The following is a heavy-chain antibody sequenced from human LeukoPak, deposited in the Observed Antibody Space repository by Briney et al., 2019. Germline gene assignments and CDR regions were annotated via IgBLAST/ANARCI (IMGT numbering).Heavy chain of an antibody. Sequence: GGSLRLSCAASGFTFSSYSMNWVRQAPGKGLEWVAVISYDGTEKYYGDSVKGRFTISRDNSKNTLYLQMNSLRAEDTALYYCARDGHGVPLDYWGQGTLVTDSP. J-gene: IGHJ4*02. CDR1: GFTFSSYS. CDR2: ISYDGTEK. V-gene: IGHV3-30*03. D-gene: IGHD4-17*01. CDR3: ARDGHGVPLDY.